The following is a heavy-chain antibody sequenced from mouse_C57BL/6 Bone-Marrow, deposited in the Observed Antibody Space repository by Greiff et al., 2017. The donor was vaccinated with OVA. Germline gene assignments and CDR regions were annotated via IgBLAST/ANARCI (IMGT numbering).Heavy chain of an antibody. CDR1: GFNIKDDY. D-gene: IGHD1-1*01. CDR3: TRPLYYGSSYYAMDY. J-gene: IGHJ4*01. V-gene: IGHV14-4*01. Sequence: EVQLQQSGAELVRPGASVKLSCTASGFNIKDDYMHWVKQRPEQGLEWIGWIDPENGDTEYASKFQGKATITADTSSNTSYLQLSSLTSDDTAVYYCTRPLYYGSSYYAMDYWGQGTSVTVSS. CDR2: IDPENGDT.